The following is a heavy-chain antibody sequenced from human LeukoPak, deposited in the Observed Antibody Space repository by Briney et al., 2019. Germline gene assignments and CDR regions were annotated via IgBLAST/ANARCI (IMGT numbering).Heavy chain of an antibody. Sequence: GGSLRLSCAASGFTFSSYAMHWVRQAPGKGLGWVAVISYDGSNKYYADSVKGRFTISRDNSKNTLYLQMNSLRAEDTAVYYCARDWSSGWYLGNWFDPWGQGTLVTVSS. J-gene: IGHJ5*02. CDR1: GFTFSSYA. V-gene: IGHV3-30*04. D-gene: IGHD6-19*01. CDR2: ISYDGSNK. CDR3: ARDWSSGWYLGNWFDP.